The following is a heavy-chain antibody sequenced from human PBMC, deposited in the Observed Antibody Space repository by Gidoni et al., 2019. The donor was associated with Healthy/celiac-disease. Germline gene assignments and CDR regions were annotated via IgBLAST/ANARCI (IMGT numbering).Heavy chain of an antibody. Sequence: QVQLQQWGAGLLKPSETLSLTCAVYGGSFSGYYWSWIRQPPGKGLEWIGEINHSGSTNYNPSLKSRVTISVDTSKNQFSLKLSSVTAADTAVYYCARAFSRGPYYYYYYGMDVWGKGTTVTVSS. CDR3: ARAFSRGPYYYYYYGMDV. CDR2: INHSGST. D-gene: IGHD3-16*01. V-gene: IGHV4-34*01. CDR1: GGSFSGYY. J-gene: IGHJ6*04.